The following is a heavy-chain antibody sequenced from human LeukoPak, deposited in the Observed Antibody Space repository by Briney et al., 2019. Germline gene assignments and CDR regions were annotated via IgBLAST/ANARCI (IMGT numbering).Heavy chain of an antibody. CDR1: GFTFSSYG. Sequence: GGSLRLSCAASGFTFSSYGMHWVRQAPGKGLEWVAVISYDGSNKYYADSVKGRFTISRDNSKNTLYLQMNSLRAEDTAVYYCAKFGMGSSGWTFDYWGQGTLVTVSS. V-gene: IGHV3-30*18. CDR3: AKFGMGSSGWTFDY. J-gene: IGHJ4*02. D-gene: IGHD6-19*01. CDR2: ISYDGSNK.